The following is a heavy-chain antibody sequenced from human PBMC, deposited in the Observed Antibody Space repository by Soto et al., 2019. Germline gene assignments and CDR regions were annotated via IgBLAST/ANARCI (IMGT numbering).Heavy chain of an antibody. CDR1: GYTFTSYY. CDR2: INPSGGST. J-gene: IGHJ3*02. V-gene: IGHV1-46*03. D-gene: IGHD3-3*01. Sequence: GASVKVSCKASGYTFTSYYMHWVRQAPGQGLEWMGIINPSGGSTSYAQKFQGRVTMTRDTSTSTVYMELSSLRSEDTAVYYCAREMGPRVAYYDFGSGSPVAAFDIWGQGTMVTVSS. CDR3: AREMGPRVAYYDFGSGSPVAAFDI.